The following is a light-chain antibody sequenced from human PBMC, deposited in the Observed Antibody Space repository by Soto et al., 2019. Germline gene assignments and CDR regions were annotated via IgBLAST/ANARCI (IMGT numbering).Light chain of an antibody. CDR3: SSDTSSNTLV. CDR2: EVS. CDR1: SSDVGAYNY. Sequence: HSALTQPASVSGSPGQSITISCTGTSSDVGAYNYVSWYQQHPGKAPKLMIFEVSDRPSGVSNRFSGSKSGNTASLTISGLQAEDEADYYCSSDTSSNTLVFGGGTKLTVL. V-gene: IGLV2-14*01. J-gene: IGLJ2*01.